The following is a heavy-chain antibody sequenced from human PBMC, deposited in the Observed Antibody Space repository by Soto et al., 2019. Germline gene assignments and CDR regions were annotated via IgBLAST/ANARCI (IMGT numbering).Heavy chain of an antibody. Sequence: QVQLVQSGAEVKKPGASVKVSCKASGYTFTNYAMHWVRQAPGQRLECMGWINAGNGNTKYSQKFQGRVTITSDTSARTAYMERISLTSEDTAVYFCARSALALWFGEPYFDYWGQGTLVTVSS. CDR1: GYTFTNYA. CDR2: INAGNGNT. J-gene: IGHJ4*02. CDR3: ARSALALWFGEPYFDY. V-gene: IGHV1-3*01. D-gene: IGHD3-10*01.